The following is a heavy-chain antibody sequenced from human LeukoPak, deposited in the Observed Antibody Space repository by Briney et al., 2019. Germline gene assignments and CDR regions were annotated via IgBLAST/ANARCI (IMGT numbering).Heavy chain of an antibody. CDR3: AREKREGLWFGELFRFQHCGLDV. CDR1: GFTFSSYS. CDR2: ISSSSSYI. J-gene: IGHJ6*02. D-gene: IGHD3-10*01. Sequence: GGSLRPSCAASGFTFSSYSMNWVRQAPGKGLEWVSSISSSSSYIYYADSVKGRFTISRDNAKNSLYLQMNSLRDDDTGVYYCAREKREGLWFGELFRFQHCGLDVWGQGTTVIVSS. V-gene: IGHV3-21*01.